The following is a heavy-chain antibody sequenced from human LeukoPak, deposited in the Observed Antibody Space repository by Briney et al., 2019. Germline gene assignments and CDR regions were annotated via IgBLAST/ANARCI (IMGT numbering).Heavy chain of an antibody. CDR2: INPSGGST. CDR3: ARGGNSRIVTGDVDY. Sequence: ASVKVSCKASGYTFTSYYMHWVRQAPGQGLEWMGIINPSGGSTSYAQKFQGRVTMTRGTSTSTVYMELSSLRSEDTAVYYCARGGNSRIVTGDVDYWGQGTLVTVSS. J-gene: IGHJ4*02. V-gene: IGHV1-46*01. CDR1: GYTFTSYY. D-gene: IGHD1-14*01.